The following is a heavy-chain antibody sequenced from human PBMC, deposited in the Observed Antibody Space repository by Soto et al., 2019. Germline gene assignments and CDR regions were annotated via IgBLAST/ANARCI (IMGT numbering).Heavy chain of an antibody. J-gene: IGHJ4*02. CDR3: AQDRDGPYFDY. Sequence: GGSLRLSCAASGFTFSSYGMHWVRQAPGKGLEWVAVISYDGSNKYYADSVKGRLTISRDNSKNTLYLQMHSLRAEDTAVYYCAQDRDGPYFDYCGQGTLVTVSS. CDR1: GFTFSSYG. CDR2: ISYDGSNK. D-gene: IGHD2-8*01. V-gene: IGHV3-30*18.